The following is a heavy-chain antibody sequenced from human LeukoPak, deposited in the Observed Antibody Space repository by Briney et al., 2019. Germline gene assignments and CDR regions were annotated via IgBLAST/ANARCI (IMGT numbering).Heavy chain of an antibody. D-gene: IGHD1-14*01. Sequence: SVKVSCKASGYTFTSYGISWVRQAPGQGLEWMGGIIPIFGTANYAQKFQGRVTITADESTSTAYMELSSLRSEDTAVYYCARVRGPENYFDYWGQGTLVTVSS. CDR1: GYTFTSYG. J-gene: IGHJ4*02. V-gene: IGHV1-69*13. CDR2: IIPIFGTA. CDR3: ARVRGPENYFDY.